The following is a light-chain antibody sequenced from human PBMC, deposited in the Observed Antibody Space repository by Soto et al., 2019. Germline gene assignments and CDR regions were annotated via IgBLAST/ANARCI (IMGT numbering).Light chain of an antibody. CDR1: QSISSY. Sequence: EMVMTQSPATLSVSPGERATLSCRASQSISSYLAWYQQKPGQGPRLLLYGASTRATGIPATFSGSGSGTEFTLTISSLHSEDFAGYYCQQYNKWPLTFGQGTKLEIK. CDR3: QQYNKWPLT. V-gene: IGKV3-15*01. J-gene: IGKJ2*01. CDR2: GAS.